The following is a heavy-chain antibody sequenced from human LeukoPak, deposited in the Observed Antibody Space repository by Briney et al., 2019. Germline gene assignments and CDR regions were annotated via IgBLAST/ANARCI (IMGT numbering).Heavy chain of an antibody. Sequence: GGSLRLSCAASGFTFSSYAMHWVRQAPGKGLEWVAVISYDGSNKYYADSVKGRFTISRDNSKNTLYLQMNSLRAEDTAVYYCARIRIDYDYVWGSYRPNYYMDVWGKGTTVTVSS. CDR1: GFTFSSYA. J-gene: IGHJ6*03. CDR2: ISYDGSNK. CDR3: ARIRIDYDYVWGSYRPNYYMDV. D-gene: IGHD3-16*02. V-gene: IGHV3-30*04.